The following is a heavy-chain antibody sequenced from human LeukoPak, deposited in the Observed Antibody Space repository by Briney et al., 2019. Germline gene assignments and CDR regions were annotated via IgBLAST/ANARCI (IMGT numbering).Heavy chain of an antibody. CDR3: ARARRRHRIPLDY. CDR2: IWYDGSNK. J-gene: IGHJ4*02. CDR1: GFTFSSYG. V-gene: IGHV3-33*01. Sequence: PGGSLRLSCAASGFTFSSYGMHWVRQAPGKGLEWVAVIWYDGSNKYYADSVKGRFTISRDNSKNTLYLQMNSLRAEDTAVYYCARARRRHRIPLDYWGQGTLVTVSS. D-gene: IGHD2-21*01.